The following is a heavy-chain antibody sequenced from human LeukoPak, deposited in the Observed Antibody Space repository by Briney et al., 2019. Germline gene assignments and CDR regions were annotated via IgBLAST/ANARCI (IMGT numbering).Heavy chain of an antibody. J-gene: IGHJ4*02. CDR3: ARSHIAARETLDY. V-gene: IGHV3-33*01. Sequence: GGSLRLSCAASGFTFSSYGMHWVRQAPGKGLEWVAVIWYDGSNKYYADSVKGRFTISRDNSKNTLYLQMNSLRAEDTAVYYCARSHIAARETLDYWGQGTLVTVSS. CDR2: IWYDGSNK. CDR1: GFTFSSYG. D-gene: IGHD6-6*01.